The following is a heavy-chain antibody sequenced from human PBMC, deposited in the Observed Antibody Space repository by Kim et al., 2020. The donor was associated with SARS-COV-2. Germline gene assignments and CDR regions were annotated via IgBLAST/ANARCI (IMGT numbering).Heavy chain of an antibody. CDR3: ARQGSYYDILTGQMPAFFDY. CDR2: IYYSGST. D-gene: IGHD3-9*01. J-gene: IGHJ4*02. Sequence: SETLSLTCTVSGGSISSSSYYWGWIRQPPGKGLEWIGSIYYSGSTYYNPSLKSRVTISVDTSKNQFSLKLSSVTAADTAVYYCARQGSYYDILTGQMPAFFDYWGQGTLVTVSS. CDR1: GGSISSSSYY. V-gene: IGHV4-39*01.